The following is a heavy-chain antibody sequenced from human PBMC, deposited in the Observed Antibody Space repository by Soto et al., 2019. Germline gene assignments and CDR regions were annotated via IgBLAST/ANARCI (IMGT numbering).Heavy chain of an antibody. CDR3: ARSRSGSQTYWYFDP. V-gene: IGHV3-13*05. J-gene: IGHJ2*01. CDR1: GFTFSSYD. Sequence: PGGSLRLSCAASGFTFSSYDMHWVRQATGKGLEWVSAIGTAGDPYYPGSVKGRFTISRENAKNSLYLQMNSLRAGDTAVYYCARSRSGSQTYWYFDPWGRGTLVTVSS. D-gene: IGHD1-26*01. CDR2: IGTAGDP.